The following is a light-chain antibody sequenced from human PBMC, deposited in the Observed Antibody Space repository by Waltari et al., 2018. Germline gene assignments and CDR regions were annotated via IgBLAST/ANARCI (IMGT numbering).Light chain of an antibody. J-gene: IGKJ2*01. CDR3: QQYYSYPLYT. CDR2: AAS. Sequence: AIRMTQSPSSLSASTGDRVTITCRASQVISSYLAWYQQKPGKAPKLLIDAASTLQSGVPSRVSGSGSGTAFTLTSSCLQSEDFATYYCQQYYSYPLYTFGQGTKLEIK. V-gene: IGKV1-8*01. CDR1: QVISSY.